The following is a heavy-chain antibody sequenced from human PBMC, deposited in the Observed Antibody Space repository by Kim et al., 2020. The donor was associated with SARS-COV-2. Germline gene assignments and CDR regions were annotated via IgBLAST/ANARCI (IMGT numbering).Heavy chain of an antibody. CDR3: ARDTRYSDSGYFDL. CDR1: GFTFRSYW. D-gene: IGHD4-17*01. V-gene: IGHV3-7*01. Sequence: GGSLRLSCAASGFTFRSYWMNWVRRPPGKGLEWVANINQDGSEKNYVDSVKGRFTISRDNAKNSLYLQMNSLRAEDTAVYYCARDTRYSDSGYFDLWGRGTLVTVSS. J-gene: IGHJ2*01. CDR2: INQDGSEK.